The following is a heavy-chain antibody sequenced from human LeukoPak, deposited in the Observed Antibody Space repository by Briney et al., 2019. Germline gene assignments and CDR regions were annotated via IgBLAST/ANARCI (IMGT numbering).Heavy chain of an antibody. V-gene: IGHV1-24*01. CDR1: GYTLTELS. CDR3: ATDRRWSGYAGY. CDR2: FDPEDGET. J-gene: IGHJ4*02. D-gene: IGHD5-12*01. Sequence: ASVKVSCKVSGYTLTELSMHWVRQAPGKGLEWMGGFDPEDGETIYAQKFQGRVTMTEDTSTDTAYMELSSLRSEDTAVYYCATDRRWSGYAGYWGQGTLVTVSS.